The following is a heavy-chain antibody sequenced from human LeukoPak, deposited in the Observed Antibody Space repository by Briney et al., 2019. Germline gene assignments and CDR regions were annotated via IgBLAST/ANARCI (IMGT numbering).Heavy chain of an antibody. CDR1: GFTFSSYG. J-gene: IGHJ3*02. Sequence: QPGGSLRLSCAASGFTFSSYGMHWVRQAPGKGLEWVAVISYDGSNKYYADSVKARFTISRDNSKNTLYLQMNSLRAEDTAVYYCAKLYRGRSNDAFDIWGQGTMVTVSS. V-gene: IGHV3-30*18. D-gene: IGHD1-14*01. CDR2: ISYDGSNK. CDR3: AKLYRGRSNDAFDI.